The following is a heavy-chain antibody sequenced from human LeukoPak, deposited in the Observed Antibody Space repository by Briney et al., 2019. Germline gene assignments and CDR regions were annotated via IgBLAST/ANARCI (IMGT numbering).Heavy chain of an antibody. CDR3: ASIAAAENAALDI. D-gene: IGHD6-13*01. Sequence: PSETLSLTCTVSGGSISSSSYYWGWIRQPPGKGLEWIGYIYYRGSTYYNPSLKSRVTISVDTSKNQFSLRLTSVTAADTAVYYCASIAAAENAALDIWGQGTMVTVSS. V-gene: IGHV4-31*03. CDR1: GGSISSSSYY. J-gene: IGHJ3*02. CDR2: IYYRGST.